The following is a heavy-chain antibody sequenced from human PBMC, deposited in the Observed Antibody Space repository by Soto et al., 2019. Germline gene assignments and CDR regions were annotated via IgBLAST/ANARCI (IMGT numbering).Heavy chain of an antibody. J-gene: IGHJ4*02. V-gene: IGHV2-5*01. CDR1: GFSLSSTGVG. CDR2: INWNDDK. CDR3: ARSGHNSGFFYYDY. D-gene: IGHD3-22*01. Sequence: QITLKESGPTLVKVTQTVTLTYTFSGFSLSSTGVGVGWIRQPPGKALEGLALINWNDDKRYNPSLKSRLTITKDTSKNQVVLTLTNMDPVDTATYYCARSGHNSGFFYYDYWGQGTLVTVSS.